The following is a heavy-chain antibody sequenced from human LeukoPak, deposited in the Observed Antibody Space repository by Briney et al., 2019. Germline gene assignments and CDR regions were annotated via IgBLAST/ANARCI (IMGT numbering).Heavy chain of an antibody. CDR2: IGTAGDT. CDR1: GFTFSSYD. J-gene: IGHJ4*02. Sequence: PGGSLRLSCAASGFTFSSYDMHWVRQATGKGLEWVSAIGTAGDTYYPGSVKGRFTISRENAKNSLYLQMNSLRAGDTAVYYCARGAIAAAGTRNFFDYWGQGTLVTVSS. D-gene: IGHD6-13*01. V-gene: IGHV3-13*01. CDR3: ARGAIAAAGTRNFFDY.